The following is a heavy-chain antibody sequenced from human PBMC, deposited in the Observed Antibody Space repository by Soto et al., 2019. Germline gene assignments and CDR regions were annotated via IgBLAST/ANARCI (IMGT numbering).Heavy chain of an antibody. J-gene: IGHJ4*02. CDR1: GFTFNTYS. CDR3: ARAPVGAIYYFEY. V-gene: IGHV3-33*01. D-gene: IGHD1-26*01. Sequence: GGSLRLSCEASGFTFNTYSMHWVRQPPGKGLEWLAAIWYDGTQKYYADSVKGRFIISRDNSKNSLYLQMNSLRDADAAVYYCARAPVGAIYYFEYWGQGTLVTVSS. CDR2: IWYDGTQK.